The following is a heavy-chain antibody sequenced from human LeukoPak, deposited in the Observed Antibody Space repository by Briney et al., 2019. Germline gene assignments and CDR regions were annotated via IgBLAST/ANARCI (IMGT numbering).Heavy chain of an antibody. CDR2: ISSSSSYI. CDR1: GFTFSSYN. V-gene: IGHV3-21*01. D-gene: IGHD3-16*02. J-gene: IGHJ3*02. Sequence: GGSLRLSCAASGFTFSSYNMNWVRQAPGKGLEWVSSISSSSSYIYYADSVKGRFTISRDNAKNSLYLQMNSLRAEDTAVYYCARDGMITFGGVIVKGAFDIWGQGTMVTVSS. CDR3: ARDGMITFGGVIVKGAFDI.